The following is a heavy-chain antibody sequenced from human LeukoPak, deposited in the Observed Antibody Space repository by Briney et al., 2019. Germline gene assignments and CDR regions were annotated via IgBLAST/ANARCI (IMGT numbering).Heavy chain of an antibody. J-gene: IGHJ4*02. V-gene: IGHV3-7*01. CDR3: ARALGDDPIDH. D-gene: IGHD3-16*01. Sequence: GGSLRLSCAASGFTFSIYWMNWVRQAPGKGLEWVASVKEDGSERYYVDSVRGRFTISRDNAKNSLYLQMNSLRAADTAVYYCARALGDDPIDHWGQGTLVTVSS. CDR2: VKEDGSER. CDR1: GFTFSIYW.